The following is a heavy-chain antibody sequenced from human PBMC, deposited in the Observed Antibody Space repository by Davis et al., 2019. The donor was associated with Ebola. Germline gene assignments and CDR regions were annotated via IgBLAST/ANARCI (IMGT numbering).Heavy chain of an antibody. J-gene: IGHJ4*02. V-gene: IGHV1-69*13. D-gene: IGHD3-22*01. CDR2: IIPIFGTA. CDR1: GGTFSSYA. Sequence: SVKVSCKASGGTFSSYAISWVRQAPGQGLEWMGGIIPIFGTANYAQKFQGRVTITADESTSTAYMELSSLRSEDTAVYYCARDQGGYYDSSGYSPRGGFDYWGQGTLVTV. CDR3: ARDQGGYYDSSGYSPRGGFDY.